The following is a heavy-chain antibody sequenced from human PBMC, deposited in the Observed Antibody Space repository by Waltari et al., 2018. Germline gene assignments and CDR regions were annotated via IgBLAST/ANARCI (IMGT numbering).Heavy chain of an antibody. J-gene: IGHJ4*02. D-gene: IGHD4-17*01. CDR3: ARVEVGDYDFDY. CDR1: GFRFPGYW. Sequence: EVQLVESGGGLVQPGGSLRLSCAASGFRFPGYWMHWVRQGPGKGLVWVARINSDGSSTRNADYVKGRFTISRDNAKNTLYLQMNRLRAEDTAVYYCARVEVGDYDFDYWGQGTLVTVSS. V-gene: IGHV3-74*01. CDR2: INSDGSST.